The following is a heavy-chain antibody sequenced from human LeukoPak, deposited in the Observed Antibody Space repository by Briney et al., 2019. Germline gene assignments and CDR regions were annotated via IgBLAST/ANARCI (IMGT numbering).Heavy chain of an antibody. Sequence: SGGSLRLSCAASGFTFDDYAMHWVRQAPGKGLEWVSGINWNGGNIGYADSVKGRFTISRDNAKNTLNLQMNSLRAEDTAVYYCARDLGQYYDTSDNWFDPWGQGTLVTVSS. D-gene: IGHD3-22*01. CDR1: GFTFDDYA. CDR3: ARDLGQYYDTSDNWFDP. J-gene: IGHJ5*02. CDR2: INWNGGNI. V-gene: IGHV3-9*01.